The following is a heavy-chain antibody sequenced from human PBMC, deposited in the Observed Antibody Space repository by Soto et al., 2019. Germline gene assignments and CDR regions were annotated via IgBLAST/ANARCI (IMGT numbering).Heavy chain of an antibody. CDR1: GFTFSDYY. Sequence: PGGSLRLSCATSGFTFSDYYMSWIRQAPGKGLEWVSYIGTRGNTKYYADSVRGRFTISRDNAKNSLYLQMNSLRADDTAVNYCARDGTEYYGEYYDYWGQGIPVTVSS. V-gene: IGHV3-11*01. D-gene: IGHD4-17*01. CDR3: ARDGTEYYGEYYDY. CDR2: IGTRGNTK. J-gene: IGHJ4*02.